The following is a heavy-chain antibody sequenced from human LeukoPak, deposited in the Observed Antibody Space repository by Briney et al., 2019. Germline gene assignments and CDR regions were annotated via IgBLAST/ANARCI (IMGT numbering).Heavy chain of an antibody. Sequence: PGGSLRLSCAASGFTFSIYAMSWVRQAPGKGLEWVSTISGSGGSTYYADSVKGRFTISRDNSKNTLYLQMNSLRAEDTAVYYCAKLIGPSGYSLFDYWGQGTLVTVSS. CDR3: AKLIGPSGYSLFDY. V-gene: IGHV3-23*01. CDR2: ISGSGGST. CDR1: GFTFSIYA. D-gene: IGHD3-22*01. J-gene: IGHJ4*02.